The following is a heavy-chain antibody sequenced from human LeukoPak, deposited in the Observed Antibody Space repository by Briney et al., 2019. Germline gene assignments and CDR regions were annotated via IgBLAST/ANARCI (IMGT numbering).Heavy chain of an antibody. CDR3: AKEGRSLQTY. CDR2: IKEDGTET. V-gene: IGHV3-7*03. CDR1: GFMFSSNW. J-gene: IGHJ4*02. Sequence: GGSLRLSCAASGFMFSSNWMSWVRLAPRKGLEWVANIKEDGTETYYVDSVKGRFTISRDNAKNSLYLQMNSLRVEDTAVYYCAKEGRSLQTYWGQGTLVTVSS. D-gene: IGHD5-24*01.